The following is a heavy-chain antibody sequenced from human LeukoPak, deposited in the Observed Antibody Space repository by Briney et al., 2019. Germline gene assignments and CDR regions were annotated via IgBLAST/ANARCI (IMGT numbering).Heavy chain of an antibody. CDR3: ARDPYGGPHYYYGMDV. CDR1: GFTVSSNY. D-gene: IGHD4-23*01. J-gene: IGHJ6*02. V-gene: IGHV3-53*01. CDR2: IYSGGST. Sequence: GGSLRLSCAASGFTVSSNYMSWVRQAPGKGLEWVSVIYSGGSTYYADSVKGRFTISRDNSKNTLYLQMNSLRAEDTAVYYCARDPYGGPHYYYGMDVWGQGTTVTVSS.